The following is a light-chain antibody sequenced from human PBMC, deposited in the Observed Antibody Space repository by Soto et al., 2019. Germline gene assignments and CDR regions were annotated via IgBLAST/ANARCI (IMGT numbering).Light chain of an antibody. CDR1: SSELGGYNY. CDR3: SSYTSSSTLYV. Sequence: QSVLTQPASLSGPPGQSITISCTGTSSELGGYNYVSWYQQHPGKAPKLLIYDVSDRPSGVSNRFSGSKSGNTASLTISGLQAEDEADYHCSSYTSSSTLYVFGTGTKVTVL. J-gene: IGLJ1*01. V-gene: IGLV2-14*03. CDR2: DVS.